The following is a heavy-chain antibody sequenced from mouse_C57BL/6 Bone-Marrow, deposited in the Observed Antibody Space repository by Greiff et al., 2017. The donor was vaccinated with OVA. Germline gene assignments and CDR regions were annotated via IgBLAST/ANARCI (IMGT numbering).Heavy chain of an antibody. V-gene: IGHV1-69*01. Sequence: VQLQQPGAELVMPGASVKLSCKASGYTFTSYWMHWVKQRPGQGLEWIGEIDPSDSYTNYNQKFKGKSTLTVDKSSSTAYMQLRSLTSEDSAVYYCARGYGSSYVGYFDVWGTGTTVTVSS. CDR3: ARGYGSSYVGYFDV. D-gene: IGHD1-1*01. CDR1: GYTFTSYW. CDR2: IDPSDSYT. J-gene: IGHJ1*03.